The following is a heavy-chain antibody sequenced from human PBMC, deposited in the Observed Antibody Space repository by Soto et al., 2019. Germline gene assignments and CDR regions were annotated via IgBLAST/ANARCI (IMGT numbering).Heavy chain of an antibody. CDR2: TYYRSKTYN. CDR3: ARIPWGSGWVAH. D-gene: IGHD7-27*01. J-gene: IGHJ5*02. V-gene: IGHV6-1*01. CDR1: GDSVSSNSAA. Sequence: SETLSLTCAISGDSVSSNSAAWNWIRQPPSRGLEWLGRTYYRSKTYNDYAVSVKSRISINPDTYKNQFSLHLNSVTPEDMSVHNCARIPWGSGWVAHWGQGTLVTVSS.